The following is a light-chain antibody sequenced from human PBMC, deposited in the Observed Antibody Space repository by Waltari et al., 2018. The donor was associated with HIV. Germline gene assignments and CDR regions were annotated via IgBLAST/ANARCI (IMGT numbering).Light chain of an antibody. Sequence: QPVLTQSSSASASLGSSVKLTCTLSSGHRTYIIAWHQQQPGKAPRYLLKLEGSGTYNKGSGVPDRFSGSSSGADRYLTISNLQFEDEAAYYCETWESHTQIFGGGTKLTVL. CDR3: ETWESHTQI. J-gene: IGLJ2*01. CDR1: SGHRTYI. V-gene: IGLV4-60*02. CDR2: LEGSGTY.